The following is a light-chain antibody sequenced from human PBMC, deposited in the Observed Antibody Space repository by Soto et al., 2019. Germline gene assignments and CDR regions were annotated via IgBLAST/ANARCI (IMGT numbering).Light chain of an antibody. CDR3: CSYAGSYTLV. V-gene: IGLV2-11*01. CDR1: SNDVGGYKS. J-gene: IGLJ1*01. Sequence: QFDLSAHCSVSGDHGQSLTIACTGTSNDVGGYKSVSWYQQYPGKAPKIIIYDVSKRPSAVPDRFSGSKSGNTPSLTISGLQAEDEADYYCCSYAGSYTLVFRNGTKVSVL. CDR2: DVS.